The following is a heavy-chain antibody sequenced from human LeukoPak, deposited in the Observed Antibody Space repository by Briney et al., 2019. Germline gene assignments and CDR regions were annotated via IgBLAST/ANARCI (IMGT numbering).Heavy chain of an antibody. Sequence: GASVKVSCKASEGTFSSYAISWVRQAPGQGLEWMGWMNPNSGNTGYAQKIQGRVTMTRNTSISTAYMELSSLRSEDTAVYYCARAKTLVVVAAMGYWGQGTLVTVSS. J-gene: IGHJ4*02. CDR3: ARAKTLVVVAAMGY. CDR1: EGTFSSYA. CDR2: MNPNSGNT. D-gene: IGHD2-15*01. V-gene: IGHV1-8*02.